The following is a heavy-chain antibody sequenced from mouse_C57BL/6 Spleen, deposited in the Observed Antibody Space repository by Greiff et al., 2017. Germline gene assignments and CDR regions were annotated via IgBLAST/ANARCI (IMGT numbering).Heavy chain of an antibody. D-gene: IGHD3-2*02. V-gene: IGHV1-82*01. CDR2: IYPGDGDT. CDR1: GYAFSSSW. Sequence: QVQLQQSGPELVKPGASVKISCKASGYAFSSSWMNWVKQRPGQGLEWIGRIYPGDGDTNYNGKFKGKATLTADKSSSTAYMQLSSLTSEDSAVYYCARSGSSGYVGYWGQGTTLTVSS. CDR3: ARSGSSGYVGY. J-gene: IGHJ2*01.